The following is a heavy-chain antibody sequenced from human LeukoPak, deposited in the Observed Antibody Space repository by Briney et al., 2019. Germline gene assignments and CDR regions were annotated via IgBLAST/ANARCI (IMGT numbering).Heavy chain of an antibody. Sequence: ASVKVSCKASGCTFTGYYMHWVRQAPGQGLEWMGWINPNSGGTNYAQKFQGRVTMTRDTSISTAYMELSRLRSDDTAVYYCAREVADYYYYGMDVWGQGTTVTVSS. CDR2: INPNSGGT. J-gene: IGHJ6*02. CDR1: GCTFTGYY. V-gene: IGHV1-2*02. CDR3: AREVADYYYYGMDV. D-gene: IGHD2-15*01.